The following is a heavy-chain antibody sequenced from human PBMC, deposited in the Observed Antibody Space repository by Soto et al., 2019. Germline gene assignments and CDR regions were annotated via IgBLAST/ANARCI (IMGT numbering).Heavy chain of an antibody. V-gene: IGHV5-10-1*01. D-gene: IGHD3-10*01. CDR1: GYSFTSYW. CDR3: ARIWFGELFSGMDV. Sequence: GESLKISCNGSGYSFTSYWISWVRQMPGKGLEWMGRIDPSDSYTNYSPSFQGHVTISADKSISTAYLQWSSLKASDTAMYYCARIWFGELFSGMDVWGQGTTVTVSS. CDR2: IDPSDSYT. J-gene: IGHJ6*02.